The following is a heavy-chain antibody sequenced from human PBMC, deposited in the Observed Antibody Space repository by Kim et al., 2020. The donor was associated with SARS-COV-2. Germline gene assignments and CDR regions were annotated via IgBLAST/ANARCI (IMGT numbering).Heavy chain of an antibody. D-gene: IGHD3-10*01. J-gene: IGHJ6*02. V-gene: IGHV3-7*01. Sequence: GGSLRLSCAASGFTFSSYWMSWVRQAPGKGLEWVANIKQDGSEKYYVDSVKGRFTISRDNAKNSLYLQMNSLRAEDTAVYYCATFGGSRDRQGILLWFGELLGNYYYGMDVWGQGTTVTVSS. CDR3: ATFGGSRDRQGILLWFGELLGNYYYGMDV. CDR1: GFTFSSYW. CDR2: IKQDGSEK.